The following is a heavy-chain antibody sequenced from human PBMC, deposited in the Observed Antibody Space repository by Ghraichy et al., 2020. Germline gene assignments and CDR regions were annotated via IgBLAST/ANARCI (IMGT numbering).Heavy chain of an antibody. D-gene: IGHD6-6*01. CDR1: GFTFSSYS. J-gene: IGHJ6*02. V-gene: IGHV3-48*02. CDR3: ARDLEYSSSFYYYGMDV. Sequence: GGSLRLSCAASGFTFSSYSMNWVRQAPGKGLEWVSYISSSSRTIYYADSVKGRFTISRDNAKNSLYLQMNSLRDEDTAVYYCARDLEYSSSFYYYGMDVWGQGTTVTVSS. CDR2: ISSSSRTI.